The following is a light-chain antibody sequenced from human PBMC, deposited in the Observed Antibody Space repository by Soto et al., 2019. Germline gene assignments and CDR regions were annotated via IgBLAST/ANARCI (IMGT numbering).Light chain of an antibody. CDR2: DVT. J-gene: IGLJ1*01. CDR3: SSYTSSSTNV. Sequence: QSALTQPASVSGSPGQSITISCTGTSSDVGGYNSVSWYQHHPGKAPKLILYDVTDRPSGVSYRFSGSKSGNTASLTISGRQAADEADYYCSSYTSSSTNVFGTGTKVTVL. CDR1: SSDVGGYNS. V-gene: IGLV2-14*03.